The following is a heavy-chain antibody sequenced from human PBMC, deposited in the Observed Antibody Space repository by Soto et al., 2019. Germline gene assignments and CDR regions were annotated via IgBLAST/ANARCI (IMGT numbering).Heavy chain of an antibody. Sequence: GGSLRLSCAASGCTFSSYAMHWVRQAPGKGLEWVAVISYDGSNKYYADSVKGRFTISRDNSKNTLYLQMNSLRAEDTAVYYCASLTYPRGNWNSDVRFDTWGQGT. CDR1: GCTFSSYA. V-gene: IGHV3-30-3*01. CDR2: ISYDGSNK. CDR3: ASLTYPRGNWNSDVRFDT. J-gene: IGHJ5*02. D-gene: IGHD1-7*01.